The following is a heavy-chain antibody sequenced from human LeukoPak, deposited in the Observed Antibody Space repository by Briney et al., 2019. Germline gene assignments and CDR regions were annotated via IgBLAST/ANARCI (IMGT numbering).Heavy chain of an antibody. CDR1: GFTFSSYS. D-gene: IGHD6-19*01. Sequence: GGSLSLSCAASGFTFSSYSMNWLRQAPGQGLEWVLYISRNSRTTYYADSVKGRFTISRDDAKNSLYLQMNSLRDEDTAVYYCARTGDSSGYYVWFDPWGQGTLVTVSS. CDR2: ISRNSRTT. V-gene: IGHV3-48*02. J-gene: IGHJ5*02. CDR3: ARTGDSSGYYVWFDP.